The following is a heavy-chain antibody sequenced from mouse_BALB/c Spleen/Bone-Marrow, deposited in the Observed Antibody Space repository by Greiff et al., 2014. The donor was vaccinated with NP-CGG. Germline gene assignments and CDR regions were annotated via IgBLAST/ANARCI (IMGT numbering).Heavy chain of an antibody. V-gene: IGHV14-3*02. CDR3: ARNYPFAY. J-gene: IGHJ3*01. Sequence: VQLQQSGAELVKPGASVKLSCTASGVNIKDSYLHWVKQRPEQGLDWIGRIDPAKGNTNYDPKFQGKATITADTSSNTAYLQLSSLTSEDTAVYFCARNYPFAYWGQGTLVTVSA. CDR2: IDPAKGNT. D-gene: IGHD2-1*01. CDR1: GVNIKDSY.